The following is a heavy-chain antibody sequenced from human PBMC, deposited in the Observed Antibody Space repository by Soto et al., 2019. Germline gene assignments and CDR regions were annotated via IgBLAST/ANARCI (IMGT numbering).Heavy chain of an antibody. J-gene: IGHJ4*02. D-gene: IGHD1-1*01. CDR1: GFTFDDYA. CDR3: AKGKFNFDSSPFDS. V-gene: IGHV3-43*02. CDR2: INAAGSDR. Sequence: PGGSLRLSCSTSGFTFDDYAVHWVRQSSRKGLEWVSFINAAGSDRYYADSVKGRFTISRDNTKGSFFLQMDRLRLEDTAIYYCAKGKFNFDSSPFDSWGQGTLVTVSS.